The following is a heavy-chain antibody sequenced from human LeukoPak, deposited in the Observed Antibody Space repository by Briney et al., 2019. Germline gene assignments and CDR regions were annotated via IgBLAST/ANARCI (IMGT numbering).Heavy chain of an antibody. D-gene: IGHD2/OR15-2a*01. J-gene: IGHJ4*02. Sequence: PGGSLRLSCTGSGFSFSNAWMTWVRQARGKGLEWVADIKEDGRVKNYVEYVKGRFTISRDNAKNPLHLQMSSLRLEDTAVYYCARDRAYSTYDYWGQGTLVRVSS. V-gene: IGHV3-7*01. CDR1: GFSFSNAW. CDR2: IKEDGRVK. CDR3: ARDRAYSTYDY.